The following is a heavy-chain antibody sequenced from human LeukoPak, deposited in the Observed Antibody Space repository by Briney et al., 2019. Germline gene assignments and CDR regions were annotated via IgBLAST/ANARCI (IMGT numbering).Heavy chain of an antibody. D-gene: IGHD3-9*01. V-gene: IGHV3-33*01. Sequence: GALRLSCAASRFTFSNHGMHWVRQAPGKGLEWVAVIWYDGSNKYYADSVKGRFTISRDNAKNSLYLQMNSLRADDTAVYYCARGPNYDILTGPTYYFDYWGQGTLVTVSS. CDR2: IWYDGSNK. CDR1: RFTFSNHG. J-gene: IGHJ4*02. CDR3: ARGPNYDILTGPTYYFDY.